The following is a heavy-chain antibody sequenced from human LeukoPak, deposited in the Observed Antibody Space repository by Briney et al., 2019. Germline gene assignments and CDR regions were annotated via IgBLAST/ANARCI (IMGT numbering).Heavy chain of an antibody. CDR3: ARARGYSGYHPVDY. Sequence: ASVKVSCKASGYTFTSYGISWVRQAPGQGLGWMGTINPNDGSTNYAQNFQGRVTMTRDTSTSTFYMELSSLRSEDTALYFCARARGYSGYHPVDYWGQGTLVTVSS. D-gene: IGHD5-12*01. CDR2: INPNDGST. CDR1: GYTFTSYG. J-gene: IGHJ4*02. V-gene: IGHV1-46*01.